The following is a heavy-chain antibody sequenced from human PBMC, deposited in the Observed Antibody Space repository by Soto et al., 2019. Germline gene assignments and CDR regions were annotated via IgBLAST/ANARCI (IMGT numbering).Heavy chain of an antibody. D-gene: IGHD1-1*01. CDR1: GGSFSGYY. J-gene: IGHJ4*02. CDR3: ARTGASTVTGTGFDY. Sequence: SETLSLTCAVYGGSFSGYYWSWIRQPPGKGLEWIGEINHSGSTNYDPSLKSRVTISVDTSKNQFSLKLSSVTAADTAVYYCARTGASTVTGTGFDYWGQGTLVTVSS. CDR2: INHSGST. V-gene: IGHV4-34*01.